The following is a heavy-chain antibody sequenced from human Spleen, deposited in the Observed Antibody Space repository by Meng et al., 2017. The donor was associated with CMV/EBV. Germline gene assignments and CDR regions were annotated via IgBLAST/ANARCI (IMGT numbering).Heavy chain of an antibody. CDR3: AKGPYCTTSTCHGGMAFDI. J-gene: IGHJ3*02. CDR1: GFTFSTYG. V-gene: IGHV3-33*06. Sequence: GESLKISCAASGFTFSTYGMHWVRQVPGKGLEWMAVIWYDGRNTQYADSVKGRSTISRDNSNRTLDLQMNSLRADDTAVYYCAKGPYCTTSTCHGGMAFDIWGRGTLVTVSS. D-gene: IGHD2/OR15-2a*01. CDR2: IWYDGRNT.